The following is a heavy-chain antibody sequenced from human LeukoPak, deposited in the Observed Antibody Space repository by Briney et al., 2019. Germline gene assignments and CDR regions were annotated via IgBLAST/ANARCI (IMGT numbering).Heavy chain of an antibody. CDR3: ARNNGMDV. V-gene: IGHV3-7*03. J-gene: IGHJ6*02. CDR1: AFILSGHW. CDR2: IKEDGSER. Sequence: PGGSLRLSCEGSAFILSGHWMNWVRQTPGKGLEWVASIKEDGSERQYVDSVKGRFSISKDNAKNSLYLQMNSLRAEGTALYHCARNNGMDVWGQGTTVIVSS.